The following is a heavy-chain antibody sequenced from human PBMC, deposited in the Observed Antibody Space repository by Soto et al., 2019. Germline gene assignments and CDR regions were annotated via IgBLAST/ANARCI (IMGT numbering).Heavy chain of an antibody. Sequence: GGSLRLSCAASGFTFSSYGMHWVRQAPGKGLEWVAVISYDGSNKYYADSVKGRFTISRDNSKNTLYLQMNSLRAEDTAVYYCARRFYSGSPLYYYGMDVWGQGTTVTVSS. D-gene: IGHD1-26*01. CDR3: ARRFYSGSPLYYYGMDV. V-gene: IGHV3-30*03. J-gene: IGHJ6*02. CDR1: GFTFSSYG. CDR2: ISYDGSNK.